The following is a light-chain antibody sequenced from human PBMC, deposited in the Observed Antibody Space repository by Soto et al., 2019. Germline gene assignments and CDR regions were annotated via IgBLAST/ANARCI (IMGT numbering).Light chain of an antibody. CDR1: SSDVGGYDY. CDR2: DVS. CDR3: SSYTRSSTRV. J-gene: IGLJ3*02. Sequence: QSALTQPASVSGSPGQSITFSCTGRSSDVGGYDYVSWYQHHPVKAPKLGIFDVSDRPSGVSSRFSGSKSGNTASLTISGLQSEDEAFYYCSSYTRSSTRVFGGGTKLTVL. V-gene: IGLV2-14*03.